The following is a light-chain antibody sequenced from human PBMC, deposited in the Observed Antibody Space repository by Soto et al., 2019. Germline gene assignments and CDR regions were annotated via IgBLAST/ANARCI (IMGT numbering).Light chain of an antibody. CDR1: QSVNIY. V-gene: IGKV3-11*01. Sequence: EIMLTQSPATLSLSPGERATLSCWASQSVNIYLAWYQQKPGQAPRLLISDASNRATGIPARFSGSGSGTDFTLTISSLEPEDFAVYYCQQRRSWPITFGQGTRLEIK. CDR2: DAS. CDR3: QQRRSWPIT. J-gene: IGKJ5*01.